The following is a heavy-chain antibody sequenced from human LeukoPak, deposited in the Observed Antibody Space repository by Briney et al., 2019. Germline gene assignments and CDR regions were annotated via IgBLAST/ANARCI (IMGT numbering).Heavy chain of an antibody. J-gene: IGHJ4*02. CDR3: ARKSRADY. CDR1: GYSFPTYW. Sequence: GASLKISSKGSGYSFPTYWIGWVRQMPGKGLEWMGIIYPGDSETRYSPSFQGQVTISAETSISTAYLQWSRLKASDTAMYYCARKSRADYWGQGTLVTVSS. CDR2: IYPGDSET. V-gene: IGHV5-51*03.